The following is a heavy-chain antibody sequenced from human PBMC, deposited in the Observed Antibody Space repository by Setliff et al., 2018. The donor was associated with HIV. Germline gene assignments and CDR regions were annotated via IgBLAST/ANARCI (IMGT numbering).Heavy chain of an antibody. CDR2: ISAANGDT. CDR1: GCTFTSYG. CDR3: ARDGYKWNDNALEI. J-gene: IGHJ3*02. Sequence: ASVKVSCKASGCTFTSYGISWVRQAPGQGLEWMGWISAANGDTNFAQKFQGRVTMTTDTLASTAYMELRSLRSDDTAVYYCARDGYKWNDNALEIWGLGTVVTVSS. V-gene: IGHV1-18*01. D-gene: IGHD1-20*01.